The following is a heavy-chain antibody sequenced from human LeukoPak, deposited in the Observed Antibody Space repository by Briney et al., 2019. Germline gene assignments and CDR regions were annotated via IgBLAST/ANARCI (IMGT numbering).Heavy chain of an antibody. D-gene: IGHD3-10*01. CDR2: INSDGTST. J-gene: IGHJ4*02. Sequence: PGGSLRLSCAASGFTFSSYWMHWVRQAPGKGLVWVSRINSDGTSTSYADSVKGRFTISRDNSKNTLYLQMNSLRAEDTAVYYCAKDTGILEWFGELSNFDYWGQGTLVTVSS. V-gene: IGHV3-74*01. CDR1: GFTFSSYW. CDR3: AKDTGILEWFGELSNFDY.